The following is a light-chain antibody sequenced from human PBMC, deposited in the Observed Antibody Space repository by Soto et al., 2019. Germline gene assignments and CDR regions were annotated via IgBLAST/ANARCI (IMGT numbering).Light chain of an antibody. CDR3: QQYGSSLWT. CDR1: QSFNSRY. J-gene: IGKJ1*01. CDR2: GVS. V-gene: IGKV3-20*01. Sequence: EIVWTQSPGTLSLSPGEIATLSGRASQSFNSRYLAWYQQKLGQAPRLLIYGVSSMATGIPDRFSGSGSGTDFTLTISRLEPEDFAVYYCQQYGSSLWTFGQGTKVEIK.